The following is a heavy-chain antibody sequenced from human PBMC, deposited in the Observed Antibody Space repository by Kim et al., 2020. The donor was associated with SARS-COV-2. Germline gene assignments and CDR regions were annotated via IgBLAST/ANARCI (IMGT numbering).Heavy chain of an antibody. J-gene: IGHJ4*02. V-gene: IGHV4-34*01. CDR3: ARGRLIVVVPAAPRTYYFDY. CDR2: INHSGST. Sequence: SETLSLTCAVYGGSFSGYYWSWIRQPPGKGLEWIGEINHSGSTNYNPSLKSRVTISVDTSKNQFSLKLSSVTAADTAVYYCARGRLIVVVPAAPRTYYFDYWGQGTLVTVSS. D-gene: IGHD2-2*01. CDR1: GGSFSGYY.